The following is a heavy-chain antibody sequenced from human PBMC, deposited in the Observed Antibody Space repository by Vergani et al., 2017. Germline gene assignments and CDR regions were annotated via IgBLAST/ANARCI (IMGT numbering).Heavy chain of an antibody. D-gene: IGHD6-19*01. V-gene: IGHV1-69*01. CDR3: ARGGRAKWLVRVYLDY. CDR1: GGTFSSYS. CDR2: IIPMFGTT. Sequence: QVQLVQSGAEVKKPGSSVKVSCKASGGTFSSYSTLWVRQAPGQGLEWMGGIIPMFGTTYYAQKFQGRVTITADESTGTAYMELNSLRSEDTAVYYCARGGRAKWLVRVYLDYWGQGTLVTVSS. J-gene: IGHJ4*02.